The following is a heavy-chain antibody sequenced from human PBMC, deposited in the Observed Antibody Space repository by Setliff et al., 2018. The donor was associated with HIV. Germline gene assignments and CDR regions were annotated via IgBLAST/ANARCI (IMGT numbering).Heavy chain of an antibody. Sequence: SVKVSCKASGGTFNTYVISWLRQAPGQGLEWMVGIIPILGVANYAQKFQGRLTITADKSTNTAYMELSSLKSDDTAVYYCARGPEEGDCSGGSCYGNFDPWGQGTLVTVSS. D-gene: IGHD2-15*01. CDR3: ARGPEEGDCSGGSCYGNFDP. J-gene: IGHJ5*02. CDR1: GGTFNTYV. V-gene: IGHV1-69*10. CDR2: IIPILGVA.